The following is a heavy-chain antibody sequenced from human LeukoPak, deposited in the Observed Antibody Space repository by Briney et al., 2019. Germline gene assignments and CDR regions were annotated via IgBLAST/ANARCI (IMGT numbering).Heavy chain of an antibody. CDR3: ARDYRIGRIQLLDRDMDV. CDR2: IIAYNGNT. V-gene: IGHV1-18*01. Sequence: ASVKVSCKASGYTFTSNGVGWVRQAPRQGPGWMGWIIAYNGNTNYAQKLQGRVTMTTDTSTSTDYMELSSLRSDDTAVYYCARDYRIGRIQLLDRDMDVWGKGTTVTVSS. D-gene: IGHD5-18*01. CDR1: GYTFTSNG. J-gene: IGHJ6*04.